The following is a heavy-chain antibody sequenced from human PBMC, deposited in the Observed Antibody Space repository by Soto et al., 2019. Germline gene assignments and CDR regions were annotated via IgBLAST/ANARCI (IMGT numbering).Heavy chain of an antibody. J-gene: IGHJ4*02. CDR3: ANPLPITIFGVVTREHDY. CDR2: INSDGSST. D-gene: IGHD3-3*01. Sequence: PGGSLRLSCAASGFTFSSYWMHWVRQAPGKGLVWVSRINSDGSSTSYADSVKGRFTISRDNAKNKLYLQMNSLRAEDTAVYYCANPLPITIFGVVTREHDYWGQGTLVTVSS. V-gene: IGHV3-74*01. CDR1: GFTFSSYW.